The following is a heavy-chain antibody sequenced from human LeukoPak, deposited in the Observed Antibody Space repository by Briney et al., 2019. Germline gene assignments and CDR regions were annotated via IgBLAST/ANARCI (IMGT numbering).Heavy chain of an antibody. V-gene: IGHV3-7*01. CDR1: GFTFSTYW. Sequence: GGSLRLSCAASGFTFSTYWKSWVRQAPGKGLEWVANIKQDGSEKYYVDSVKGQFTISRDNAKNSLYLQMNSLRAEDTAMYYCARDSAGNDYWGQGTLVTVSS. D-gene: IGHD6-13*01. J-gene: IGHJ4*02. CDR3: ARDSAGNDY. CDR2: IKQDGSEK.